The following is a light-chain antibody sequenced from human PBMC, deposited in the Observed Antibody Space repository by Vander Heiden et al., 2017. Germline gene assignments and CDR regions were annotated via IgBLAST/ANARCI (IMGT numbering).Light chain of an antibody. CDR1: QSVSSSY. Sequence: EIVLTQSPGTLSLSPGERATLYCRASQSVSSSYLAWYQQKPGQAPRRLIYGASSGSGTEFTLTISRREPEDVAVYYCQQYGSSPMYTFGQGTKLEIK. J-gene: IGKJ2*01. CDR2: GAS. CDR3: QQYGSSPMYT. V-gene: IGKV3-20*01.